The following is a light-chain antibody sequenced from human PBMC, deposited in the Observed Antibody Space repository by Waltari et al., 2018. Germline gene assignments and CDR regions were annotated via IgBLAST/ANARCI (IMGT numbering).Light chain of an antibody. J-gene: IGLJ2*01. V-gene: IGLV2-14*03. Sequence: QPALTQPASVSGSPGQSITISCTGTSSDIGASDFWSLYQQHPGSTPKLMIYNVFTRPSGVSSRFSGSKSGNTASLTISGLQAEDEADYFCSSYPDSRPLFGGGTKVTVL. CDR3: SSYPDSRPL. CDR2: NVF. CDR1: SSDIGASDF.